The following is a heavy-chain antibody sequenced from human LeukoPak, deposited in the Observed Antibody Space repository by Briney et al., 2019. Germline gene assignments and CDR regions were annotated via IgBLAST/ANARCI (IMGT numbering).Heavy chain of an antibody. D-gene: IGHD1-26*01. Sequence: GRSLRLSCAASGFTFSSYGMHWVRQAPGKGLEWVAVIWYDGSNKYYADSVKGRFTISRDNSKNTLYLQMNSLRAEGAAVYYCARDMSGSLDYWGQGTLVTVSS. CDR3: ARDMSGSLDY. CDR1: GFTFSSYG. V-gene: IGHV3-33*01. J-gene: IGHJ4*02. CDR2: IWYDGSNK.